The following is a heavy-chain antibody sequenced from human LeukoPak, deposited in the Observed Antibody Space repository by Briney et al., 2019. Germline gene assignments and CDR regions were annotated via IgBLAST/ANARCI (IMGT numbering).Heavy chain of an antibody. Sequence: PGGSLRLSCAASGFTLSSYAMSWVRQAPGKGLEWVSGINWNGGSTGYADSVKGRFTISRDNAKNSLYLQMNSLRAEDTALYYCARADGPITYDSSGYYFDYWGQGTLVTVSS. J-gene: IGHJ4*02. CDR3: ARADGPITYDSSGYYFDY. V-gene: IGHV3-20*04. CDR2: INWNGGST. D-gene: IGHD3-22*01. CDR1: GFTLSSYA.